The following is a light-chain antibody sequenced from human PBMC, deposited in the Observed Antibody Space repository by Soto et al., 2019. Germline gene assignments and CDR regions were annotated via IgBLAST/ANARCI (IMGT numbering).Light chain of an antibody. CDR3: QQYGNTPGT. CDR2: GAS. V-gene: IGKV3-20*01. CDR1: QSVSSSY. J-gene: IGKJ1*01. Sequence: IVLTQSAGTLTLYPGERVTLSCRASQSVSSSYLAWYQKRPGQPPRLLIYGASTRATGIPDRFSGSGSGTDFTLTISKLEPEDFAVYYCQQYGNTPGTFGQGTKVEIK.